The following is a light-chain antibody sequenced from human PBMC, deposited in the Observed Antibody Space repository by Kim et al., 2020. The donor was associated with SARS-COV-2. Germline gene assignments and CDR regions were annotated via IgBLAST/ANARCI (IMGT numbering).Light chain of an antibody. CDR1: SSDVGSYNY. V-gene: IGLV2-14*03. CDR2: DVT. J-gene: IGLJ1*01. CDR3: SSYTSSNTLV. Sequence: QSASVSGSPGQSITISCTGTSSDVGSYNYVSWYQQHPGKAPKLMIYDVTNRPSGVSNRFSGSKSGNTASLTISGLQAEDEADYYCSSYTSSNTLVFGTGTKVTVL.